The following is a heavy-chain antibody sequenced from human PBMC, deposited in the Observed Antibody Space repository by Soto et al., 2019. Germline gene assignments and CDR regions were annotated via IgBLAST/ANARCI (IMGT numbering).Heavy chain of an antibody. Sequence: GGSLRLSCAASGFTFSSYWMSWVRQAPGKGLEWVANIKQDGSEKYYVDSVKGRFTISRDNAKNSLYLRMNSLRAEDTAVYYCAKSYYDSSGYYFIDAFDIWGQGTMVTVSS. CDR1: GFTFSSYW. J-gene: IGHJ3*02. V-gene: IGHV3-7*01. CDR3: AKSYYDSSGYYFIDAFDI. D-gene: IGHD3-22*01. CDR2: IKQDGSEK.